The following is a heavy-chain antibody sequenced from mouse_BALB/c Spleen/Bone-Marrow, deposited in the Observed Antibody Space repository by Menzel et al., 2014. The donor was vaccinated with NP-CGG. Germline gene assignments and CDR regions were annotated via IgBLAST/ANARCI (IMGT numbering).Heavy chain of an antibody. CDR3: NGNYYAMDY. J-gene: IGHJ4*01. V-gene: IGHV14-4*02. Sequence: EVKLVESGAELVRSGASVKLSCTASGFNIKDYYMHWVKQRPEQGLGWIGWIDPENGDTEYAPKFQGKATMTADTSSNTAYLQLSSLTSEDTAVYYCNGNYYAMDYWGQGTSVTVSS. D-gene: IGHD2-1*01. CDR2: IDPENGDT. CDR1: GFNIKDYY.